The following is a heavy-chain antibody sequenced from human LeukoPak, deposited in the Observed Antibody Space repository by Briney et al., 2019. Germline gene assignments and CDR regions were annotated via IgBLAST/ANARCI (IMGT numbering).Heavy chain of an antibody. V-gene: IGHV3-23*01. J-gene: IGHJ4*02. CDR3: AKDRGRRDDYNLNYFGY. CDR2: ISSSGDRT. Sequence: PGGSLRLSCAASGFTFSSCAMGWVRQAPGKGLEWVSDISSSGDRTYYADSVKGRFAISRDNSKNTLYLQMNSLRAEDTAVYFCAKDRGRRDDYNLNYFGYWGQGTLVTVSS. D-gene: IGHD5-24*01. CDR1: GFTFSSCA.